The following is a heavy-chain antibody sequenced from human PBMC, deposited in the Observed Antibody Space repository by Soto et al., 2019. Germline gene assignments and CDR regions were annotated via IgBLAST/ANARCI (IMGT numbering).Heavy chain of an antibody. V-gene: IGHV4-39*01. CDR2: IYYSGST. CDR1: GGSISSSSYY. Sequence: LSLTCTVSGGSISSSSYYWGWIRQPPGKGLEWIGSIYYSGSTYYNPSLKSRVTIAVDTSKNQFSLKLSSVTAADTAVYYCAGGSWYPGLDYWGQGTLVTVSS. CDR3: AGGSWYPGLDY. J-gene: IGHJ4*02. D-gene: IGHD6-13*01.